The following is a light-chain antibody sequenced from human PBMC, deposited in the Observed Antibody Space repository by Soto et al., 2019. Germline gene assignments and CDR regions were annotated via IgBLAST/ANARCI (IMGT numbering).Light chain of an antibody. V-gene: IGKV1-5*03. CDR3: QQYDRFPYS. J-gene: IGKJ2*03. Sequence: DIQMTQSPSTLSASVGDTVTITCRASQSLSYWLAWYQQKPGRAPKLLIHKASTLESGVPSRFSGSGSGTEFTLTIRSLQPDDFATFYCQQYDRFPYSFGQGTKLEIK. CDR1: QSLSYW. CDR2: KAS.